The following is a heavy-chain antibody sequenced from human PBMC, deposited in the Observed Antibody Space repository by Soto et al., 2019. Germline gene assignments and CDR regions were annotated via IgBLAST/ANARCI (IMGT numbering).Heavy chain of an antibody. Sequence: QVQLVESGGGVVQPGRSLRLSCAASGFTFSSYAMHWVRQAPGKGLEWVAVISYDGSNKYYADSVKGRFTISRDNSKNTLYLQMNSLRAEDMAVYYCARDKGLLGAFDIWGQGTMVTVSS. D-gene: IGHD2-21*01. CDR1: GFTFSSYA. CDR2: ISYDGSNK. CDR3: ARDKGLLGAFDI. V-gene: IGHV3-30-3*01. J-gene: IGHJ3*02.